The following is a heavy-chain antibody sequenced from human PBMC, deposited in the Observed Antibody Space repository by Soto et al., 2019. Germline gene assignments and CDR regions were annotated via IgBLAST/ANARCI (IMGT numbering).Heavy chain of an antibody. D-gene: IGHD5-18*01. J-gene: IGHJ5*02. Sequence: EVQLVESGGILVQPGGSLRLSCAASGFTFNTYWMHWVRQAPGKGLVWVSRINSDGTKTTYADSVKGRFTISRDNAKNTVYLQMNSLRAEDTAVYYCATVDTNSYHRLDPWGQGTLVTVSS. CDR1: GFTFNTYW. CDR2: INSDGTKT. V-gene: IGHV3-74*01. CDR3: ATVDTNSYHRLDP.